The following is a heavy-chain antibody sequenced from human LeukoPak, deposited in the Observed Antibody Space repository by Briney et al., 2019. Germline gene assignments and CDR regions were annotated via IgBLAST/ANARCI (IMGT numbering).Heavy chain of an antibody. CDR3: ARDWELTY. CDR2: IYCSGGST. CDR1: GYTFTTYY. D-gene: IGHD1-7*01. V-gene: IGHV1-46*01. Sequence: GASVKVSCKTSGYTFTTYYIHWVRQAPGQGLEWMGSIYCSGGSTIYGQKFQGRVTITRDTSTSTVYMDLSGLRSEDTAVYYCARDWELTYWGQGTLVTVSS. J-gene: IGHJ4*02.